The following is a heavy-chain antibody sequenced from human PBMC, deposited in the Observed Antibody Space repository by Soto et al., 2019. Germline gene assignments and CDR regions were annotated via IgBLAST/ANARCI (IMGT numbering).Heavy chain of an antibody. CDR3: ASTYTTSWYWFDP. V-gene: IGHV2-26*04. Sequence: QVTVKASGPVLVKPTETLTLTCTVSGFSLSNAGLGVSWIRQPPGKALEWLAHIFSNDEKSYSTSLKSMLTIAKDTSKSQVVLTMTNMDPVDTATYYCASTYTTSWYWFDPWGQGTLVTVSS. CDR2: IFSNDEK. J-gene: IGHJ5*02. D-gene: IGHD6-13*01. CDR1: GFSLSNAGLG.